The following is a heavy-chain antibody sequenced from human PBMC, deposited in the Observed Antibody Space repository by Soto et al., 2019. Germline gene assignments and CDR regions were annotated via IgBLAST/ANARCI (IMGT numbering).Heavy chain of an antibody. CDR3: ATEALRFGAAAGITLDY. J-gene: IGHJ4*02. CDR2: FDPEDGKT. D-gene: IGHD6-13*01. Sequence: ASVKVSCKVSGYTLTELSMHWVRQAPGKGLEWMGGFDPEDGKTIYAQKFQGRVTMTEDTSTDTAYMELSSLRSEDTAVYYCATEALRFGAAAGITLDYWGQGTLVTVSS. V-gene: IGHV1-24*01. CDR1: GYTLTELS.